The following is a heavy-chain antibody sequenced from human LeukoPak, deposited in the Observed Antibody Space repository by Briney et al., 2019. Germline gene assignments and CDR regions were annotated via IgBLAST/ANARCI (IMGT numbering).Heavy chain of an antibody. CDR2: ISAYNGNT. CDR1: GYTFTSYG. V-gene: IGHV1-18*01. Sequence: ASVKVSCKASGYTFTSYGISWVRQAPGQGLEWMGWISAYNGNTNYAQKLQGRVTMTTDTSTSTAYMELRSLRSDDTAAYYCASLDYYDSSGYHVYLEYWGQGTLVTVSS. CDR3: ASLDYYDSSGYHVYLEY. D-gene: IGHD3-22*01. J-gene: IGHJ4*02.